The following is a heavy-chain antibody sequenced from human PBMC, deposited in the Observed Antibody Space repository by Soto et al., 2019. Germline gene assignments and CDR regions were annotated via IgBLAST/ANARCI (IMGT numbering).Heavy chain of an antibody. V-gene: IGHV3-23*01. CDR1: GFIFNTYA. CDR2: IDGGGGSA. CDR3: AKLKRYNYGIDY. Sequence: GGSLRLSCAASGFIFNTYAMTWVRQAPGKGLEWVSSIDGGGGSAYYAESVKGRFVISRDNHKNVVYLQMNSPTADDTAVYYCAKLKRYNYGIDYWGQGTLVTVSS. D-gene: IGHD5-18*01. J-gene: IGHJ4*02.